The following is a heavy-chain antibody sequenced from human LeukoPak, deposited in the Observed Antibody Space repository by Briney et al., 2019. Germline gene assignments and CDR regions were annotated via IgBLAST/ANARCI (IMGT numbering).Heavy chain of an antibody. CDR1: GGSISSYY. D-gene: IGHD1-26*01. CDR2: IYYSGST. V-gene: IGHV4-59*01. CDR3: ARGGSYYAY. J-gene: IGHJ4*02. Sequence: SETLSLTCTVSGGSISSYYWSWIRQPPGKGLEWIGYIYYSGSTNYNPTLKSRVTISVDTSKNQFSLKLSSVTAADTAVYYCARGGSYYAYWGQGTLVTVSS.